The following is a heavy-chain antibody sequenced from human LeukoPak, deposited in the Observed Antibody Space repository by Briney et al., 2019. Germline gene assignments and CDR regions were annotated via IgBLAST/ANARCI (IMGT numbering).Heavy chain of an antibody. Sequence: ASVKVSCKASGYTFTGYYMQWVRQAPGQGLEWMGWISAYNGNTNYAQKLQGRVTMTTDTSTSTAYMELRSLRSDDTAVYYCARIPRTMVRGVTNWFDPWGQGTLVTVSS. J-gene: IGHJ5*02. D-gene: IGHD3-10*01. CDR3: ARIPRTMVRGVTNWFDP. CDR1: GYTFTGYY. CDR2: ISAYNGNT. V-gene: IGHV1-18*04.